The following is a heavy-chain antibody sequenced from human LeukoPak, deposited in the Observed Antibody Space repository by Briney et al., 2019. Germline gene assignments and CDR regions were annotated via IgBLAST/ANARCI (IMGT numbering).Heavy chain of an antibody. CDR2: IKQDGSEK. CDR1: GFTLSSYW. V-gene: IGHV3-7*01. CDR3: ARVGGRYSPLGY. D-gene: IGHD3-16*02. Sequence: PGGSLRLSCAASGFTLSSYWMSGVRQAPGKGLEWVANIKQDGSEKYYVDSVKGRFTISRDNAKNSLYLQMISLRAEDTAVYYCARVGGRYSPLGYWGQGTLVTVSS. J-gene: IGHJ4*02.